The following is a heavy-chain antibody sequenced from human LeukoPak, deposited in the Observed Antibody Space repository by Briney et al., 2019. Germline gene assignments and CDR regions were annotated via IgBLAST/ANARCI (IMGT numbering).Heavy chain of an antibody. J-gene: IGHJ4*02. CDR1: GGSFSGYY. V-gene: IGHV4-34*01. D-gene: IGHD3-22*01. CDR3: ARVRWYYYDSSGQHDY. CDR2: INHSGST. Sequence: PSETLSLTRAVYGGSFSGYYWSWIRQPPGKGLEWIGEINHSGSTNYNPSLKSRVTISVDTSKNQFSLKLSSVTAADTAVYYCARVRWYYYDSSGQHDYWGQGTLVTVSS.